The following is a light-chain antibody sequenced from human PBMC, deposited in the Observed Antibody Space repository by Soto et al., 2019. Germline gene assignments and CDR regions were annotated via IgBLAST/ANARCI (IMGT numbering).Light chain of an antibody. CDR2: TDN. V-gene: IGLV1-44*01. J-gene: IGLJ3*02. Sequence: QSVLTQPPSASGTPGQRVTISCSGSNSNIGSHTVNWYQQLPGTAPKLLIYTDNQRPSGVPDRFSDSKSGTSASLAISGLQSEDEADYYCAAWDDSLQSWVFGGRTKVTVL. CDR3: AAWDDSLQSWV. CDR1: NSNIGSHT.